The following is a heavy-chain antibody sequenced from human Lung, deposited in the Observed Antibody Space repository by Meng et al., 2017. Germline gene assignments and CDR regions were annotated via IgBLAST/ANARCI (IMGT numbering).Heavy chain of an antibody. CDR2: INHSGST. V-gene: IGHV4-34*01. CDR1: GGSFIDYY. CDR3: ARGPTTMAHDFDY. D-gene: IGHD4-11*01. Sequence: QVRLRQWGAGLLKPSETLSLTCVVSGGSFIDYYWSWIRQPPGKGLEWIGEINHSGSTNYNPSLESRATISVDTSQNNLSLKLSSVTAADSAVYYCARGPTTMAHDFDYWGQGTLVTVSS. J-gene: IGHJ4*02.